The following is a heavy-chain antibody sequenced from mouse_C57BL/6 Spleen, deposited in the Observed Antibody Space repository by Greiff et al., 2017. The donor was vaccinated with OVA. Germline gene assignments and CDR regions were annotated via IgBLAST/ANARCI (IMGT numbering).Heavy chain of an antibody. CDR2: INPSTGGT. Sequence: VQLQQSGPELVKPGASVKISCKASGYSFTGYYMNWVKQSPEKSLEWIGEINPSTGGTTYNQKFKAKATLTVDKSSSTAYMQLKSLTSEDSAVYYCARSFITTVVPHYYAMDYWGQGTSVTVSS. V-gene: IGHV1-42*01. CDR3: ARSFITTVVPHYYAMDY. CDR1: GYSFTGYY. D-gene: IGHD1-1*01. J-gene: IGHJ4*01.